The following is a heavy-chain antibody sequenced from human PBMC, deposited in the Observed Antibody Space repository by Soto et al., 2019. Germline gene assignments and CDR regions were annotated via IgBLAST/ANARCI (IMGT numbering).Heavy chain of an antibody. J-gene: IGHJ6*02. CDR2: IHYSGST. V-gene: IGHV4-30-4*02. D-gene: IGHD3-16*01. CDR1: GGSISSGDYY. Sequence: SETMSLTCTVSGGSISSGDYYWSWIRQPPGKGLEWIGYIHYSGSTYYNPSLKSRVTISVDTSKNQFSLKLNSVTAADTALYYCARARLTFAYGLDVWGQGTTVTVSS. CDR3: ARARLTFAYGLDV.